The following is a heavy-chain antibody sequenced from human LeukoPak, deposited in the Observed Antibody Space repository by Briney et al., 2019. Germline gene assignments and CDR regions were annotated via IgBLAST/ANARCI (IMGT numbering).Heavy chain of an antibody. CDR1: GYTFTGYY. CDR3: TRAPSSGPFDY. J-gene: IGHJ4*02. CDR2: MNPNSGGT. D-gene: IGHD3-22*01. V-gene: IGHV1-2*02. Sequence: ASVKVSCKASGYTFTGYYIHWVRQAPGQGLEWMGWMNPNSGGTDYAQKFQGRVTMTRDTSISTAYMELSRLRSDDTALYYCTRAPSSGPFDYWGEGTLVTVSS.